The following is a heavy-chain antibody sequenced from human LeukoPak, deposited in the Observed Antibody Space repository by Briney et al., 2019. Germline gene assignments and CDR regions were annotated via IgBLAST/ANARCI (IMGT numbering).Heavy chain of an antibody. CDR2: FDPEDGET. J-gene: IGHJ6*02. D-gene: IGHD3-16*01. Sequence: ASVKVSCKVSGYTLTELSMHWVRQAPGKGLEWMGGFDPEDGETIYAQKLQGRVTMTTDTSTSTAYMELRSLRSDDTAVYYCARRIMITFGGVYGMDVWGQGTTVTVSS. CDR3: ARRIMITFGGVYGMDV. V-gene: IGHV1-24*01. CDR1: GYTLTELS.